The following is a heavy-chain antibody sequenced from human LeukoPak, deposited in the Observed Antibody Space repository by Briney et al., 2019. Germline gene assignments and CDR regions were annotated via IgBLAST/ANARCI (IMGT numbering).Heavy chain of an antibody. CDR1: GFTFSGYE. CDR2: ISGSGDSI. D-gene: IGHD1-26*01. V-gene: IGHV3-48*03. J-gene: IGHJ4*02. CDR3: ARDGTRGWELDF. Sequence: PGGSLRLSCAASGFTFSGYEMNWVRQAPGKGLERVSYISGSGDSIYHADSVKGRFTISRDNAKNSLYLQMNSLRAEDTAVYYCARDGTRGWELDFWGQGTLVTVSS.